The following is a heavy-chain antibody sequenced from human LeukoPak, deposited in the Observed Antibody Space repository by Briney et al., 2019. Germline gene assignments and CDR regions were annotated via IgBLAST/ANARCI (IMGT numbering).Heavy chain of an antibody. CDR3: TRGIVAAGVPYMDV. Sequence: GGSLRLSCAASGFTFSSHWMHWVRQAPGMGLEWVGRTRNKANSYTTEYAAAVKGRVTISRDDSGNSVYLQMNSLKTEDTAVYYCTRGIVAAGVPYMDVWGKGTTVTISS. CDR1: GFTFSSHW. D-gene: IGHD1-26*01. CDR2: TRNKANSYTT. J-gene: IGHJ6*03. V-gene: IGHV3-72*01.